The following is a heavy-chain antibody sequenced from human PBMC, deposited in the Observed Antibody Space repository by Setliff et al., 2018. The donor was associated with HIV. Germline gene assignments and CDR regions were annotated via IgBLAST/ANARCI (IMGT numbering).Heavy chain of an antibody. D-gene: IGHD1-26*01. J-gene: IGHJ3*02. CDR3: ARGGTLGATEGAFDI. CDR2: INPTGGTT. V-gene: IGHV1-46*01. Sequence: ASVKVSCKASGYTFTSYYIHWVRQAPGQGLEWMGIINPTGGTTSYAQKFQARVTMIRDTSTSIVYMELSNLRSEDTAVYYCARGGTLGATEGAFDIWGQGTMVTVSS. CDR1: GYTFTSYY.